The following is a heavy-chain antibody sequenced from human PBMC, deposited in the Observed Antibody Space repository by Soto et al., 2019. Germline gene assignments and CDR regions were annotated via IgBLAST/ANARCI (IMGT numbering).Heavy chain of an antibody. D-gene: IGHD2-21*01. CDR2: IGTAGDT. J-gene: IGHJ2*01. V-gene: IGHV3-13*01. Sequence: GGSLRLSCAASGFTFSSYDMHWVRQATGKGLEWVSAIGTAGDTYYPGSVKGRFTISRENAKNSLYLQMNSLRAGDTAVYYCARAPPYCGGDCYPRNWYFDLWGRGTLVTVSS. CDR1: GFTFSSYD. CDR3: ARAPPYCGGDCYPRNWYFDL.